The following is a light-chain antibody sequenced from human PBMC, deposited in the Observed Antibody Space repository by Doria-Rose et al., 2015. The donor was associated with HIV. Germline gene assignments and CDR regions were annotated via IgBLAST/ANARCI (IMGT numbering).Light chain of an antibody. CDR3: QQYYDTPS. Sequence: VLTQSPESLGMSLGERATLNRKSNQSLLYTSKNYLAWYQQKPGQPPKLLIYWASTRQSGVPARFSGSGSVTDFTLTISSLEAEDVAVYYCQQYYDTPSFGPGTTVDIK. CDR1: QSLLYTSKNY. V-gene: IGKV4-1*01. CDR2: WAS. J-gene: IGKJ3*01.